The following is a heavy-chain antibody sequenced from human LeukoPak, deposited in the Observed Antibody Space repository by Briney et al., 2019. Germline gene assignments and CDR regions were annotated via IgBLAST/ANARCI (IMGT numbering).Heavy chain of an antibody. CDR3: ARDLSPVVRASPMGY. Sequence: PGGSLRLSCAASGXTFSTYGMHWVRQAPGKGLEWVALITYDGYYKYYSDSVKGRFTISSDTSKNTLSLQMNSLRAEDTAVYYCARDLSPVVRASPMGYWGQGTLVTVSS. CDR2: ITYDGYYK. CDR1: GXTFSTYG. D-gene: IGHD3-10*01. J-gene: IGHJ4*02. V-gene: IGHV3-30*03.